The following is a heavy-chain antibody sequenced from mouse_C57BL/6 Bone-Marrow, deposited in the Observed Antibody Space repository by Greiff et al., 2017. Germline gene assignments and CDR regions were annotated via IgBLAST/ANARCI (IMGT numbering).Heavy chain of an antibody. J-gene: IGHJ3*01. CDR2: IDPENGDT. Sequence: EVQLQQSGAELVRPGASVKLSCTASGFNIKDDYMHWVKQRPEQGLEWIGWIDPENGDTEYASKFQGKATIAADTSSNTAYLQLSSLTAEDTAVYYGTGGYYEDYWGQGTLVTVSA. CDR3: TGGYYEDY. V-gene: IGHV14-4*01. CDR1: GFNIKDDY. D-gene: IGHD2-3*01.